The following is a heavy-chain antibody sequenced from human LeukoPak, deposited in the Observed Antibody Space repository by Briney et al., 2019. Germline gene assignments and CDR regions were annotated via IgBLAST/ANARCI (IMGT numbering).Heavy chain of an antibody. CDR2: TYYRSEWYN. CDR3: PRGLLGGDGCYYDPGMAV. V-gene: IGHV6-1*01. D-gene: IGHD3-16*01. CDR1: GDSVSSNSAA. Sequence: SQTLSLTCAISGDSVSSNSAAWNWIRQSPSRGLEWLGRTYYRSEWYNDYAVSVKSRITINPDTSKNQFSLQLNSVTPEDTAVYYWPRGLLGGDGCYYDPGMAVCGQATKVSGSS. J-gene: IGHJ6*02.